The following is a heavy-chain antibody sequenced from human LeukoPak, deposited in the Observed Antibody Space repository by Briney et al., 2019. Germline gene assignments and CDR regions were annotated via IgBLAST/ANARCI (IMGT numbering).Heavy chain of an antibody. D-gene: IGHD4-17*01. CDR1: GYTFTSCG. J-gene: IGHJ4*02. CDR3: ARSLTVTTRPAGY. Sequence: ASVKVSCKASGYTFTSCGINWVRQATGQGLGWVGWMDPNSGNSEYAQKFQGRVTVTRNTSISTAYMELSGLRSEDTAIYYCARSLTVTTRPAGYWGQGTLVTVSS. V-gene: IGHV1-8*01. CDR2: MDPNSGNS.